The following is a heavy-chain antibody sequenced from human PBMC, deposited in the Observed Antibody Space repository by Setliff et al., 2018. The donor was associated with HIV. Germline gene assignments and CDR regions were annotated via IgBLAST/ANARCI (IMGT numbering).Heavy chain of an antibody. D-gene: IGHD2-21*02. Sequence: PGGSLRLSCAASGFTFSGYAMSWVRQAPGKGLEWVSYISSSGSYTHYADSVKGRFTISRDNVKNSLYLQINSLRAEDTAVYFCATAIDNTAYYFDSWGLGTLVTVSS. J-gene: IGHJ4*02. CDR1: GFTFSGYA. V-gene: IGHV3-21*01. CDR2: ISSSGSYT. CDR3: ATAIDNTAYYFDS.